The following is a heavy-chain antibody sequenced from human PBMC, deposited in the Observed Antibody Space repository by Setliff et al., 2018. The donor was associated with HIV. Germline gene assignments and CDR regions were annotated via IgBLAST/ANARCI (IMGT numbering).Heavy chain of an antibody. CDR1: GYTFTDYY. D-gene: IGHD3-22*01. Sequence: ASVKVSCKASGYTFTDYYMHWVKQAPGKGPEWMGWINPHSGGTKYAHKFQGRVTVTRDTSISTAYLELNRLQSDDTAMYFCARLMAADYYDTSGYFHHWGQGTLVTVSS. V-gene: IGHV1-2*07. CDR3: ARLMAADYYDTSGYFHH. J-gene: IGHJ4*02. CDR2: INPHSGGT.